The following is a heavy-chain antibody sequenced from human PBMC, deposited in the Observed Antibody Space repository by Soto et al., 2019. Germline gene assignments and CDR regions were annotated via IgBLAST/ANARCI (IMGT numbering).Heavy chain of an antibody. J-gene: IGHJ4*02. V-gene: IGHV2-5*02. CDR1: GFSLSSRKMG. CDR2: IYWDDDK. Sequence: SGPTLVNPTQTLTLTCNFSGFSLSSRKMGVGWIRQPPGKALEWLALIYWDDDKRYRPSLNNRLTITKDTSKNQVLLTMTNLDPVETATYYCAHNGYYDLLTFDYWGQGTLVTVSS. CDR3: AHNGYYDLLTFDY. D-gene: IGHD3-9*01.